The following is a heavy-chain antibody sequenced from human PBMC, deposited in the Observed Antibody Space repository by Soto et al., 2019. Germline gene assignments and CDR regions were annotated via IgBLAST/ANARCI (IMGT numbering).Heavy chain of an antibody. J-gene: IGHJ4*02. CDR2: IYWDDDK. Sequence: QITLKESGPTLVKPTQTLTLTCTFSGFSLTSPAVGVNWIRQPPGKALEWLALIYWDDDKQYSPSLKSRLTITKDTSKNQVVLTMTTIDPVDTATYYCAHGSGWLSDYWGQGTLVTGSS. CDR3: AHGSGWLSDY. CDR1: GFSLTSPAVG. V-gene: IGHV2-5*02. D-gene: IGHD6-19*01.